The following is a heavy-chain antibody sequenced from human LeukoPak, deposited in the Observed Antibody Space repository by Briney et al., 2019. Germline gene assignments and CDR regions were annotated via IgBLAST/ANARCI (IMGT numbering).Heavy chain of an antibody. CDR2: IYYSGST. CDR1: GGSISSYY. Sequence: SETLSLTCTVSGGSISSYYWSWIRQPPGKGLEWIGYIYYSGSTNYNPSLKSRVTISVDTSKDQFSLKLSSVTAADTAVYYCARGPIGEGLSDWGQGTLVTVSS. CDR3: ARGPIGEGLSD. D-gene: IGHD3-10*01. J-gene: IGHJ4*02. V-gene: IGHV4-59*01.